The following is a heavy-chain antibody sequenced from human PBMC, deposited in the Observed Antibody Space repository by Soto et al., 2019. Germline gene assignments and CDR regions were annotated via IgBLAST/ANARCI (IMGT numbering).Heavy chain of an antibody. Sequence: GESLKISCKGSGYTFTNYWIGWVRQMPGKGLEWMGIIYPGDSDTKYNPSFQGQVTISADKSITTTYLQWSSLQASDTAIYYCAASIFYYGMDGWGQGTTVTVSS. CDR1: GYTFTNYW. V-gene: IGHV5-51*01. J-gene: IGHJ6*02. CDR3: AASIFYYGMDG. CDR2: IYPGDSDT.